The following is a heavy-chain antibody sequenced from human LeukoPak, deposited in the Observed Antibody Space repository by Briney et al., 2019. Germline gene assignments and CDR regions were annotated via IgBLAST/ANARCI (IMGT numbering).Heavy chain of an antibody. V-gene: IGHV4-59*01. CDR2: AYYSGSN. D-gene: IGHD6-19*01. CDR1: GGYITTYY. J-gene: IGHJ5*02. CDR3: ATLNIESSSGWFFRS. Sequence: PSETLSLTCHVSGGYITTYYWSWIRQPPGKGLKWIGYAYYSGSNEYNPSLRSRVTMSADASRNQFSLTLSSVTAADTAIYYCATLNIESSSGWFFRSWGQGTLVSVSS.